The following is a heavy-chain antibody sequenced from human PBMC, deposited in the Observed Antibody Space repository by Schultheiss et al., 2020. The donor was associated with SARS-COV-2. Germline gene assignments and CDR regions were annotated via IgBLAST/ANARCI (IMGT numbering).Heavy chain of an antibody. Sequence: GGSLRLSCAASGFTFSRFGMHWVRQAPGKGLEWMATISYDGTITYYADSVKGRFTMSRDNSRNTLYLQMHILRPEDTAVYYCAKGAVAGDDAFDLWGQGTLVTGSS. CDR2: ISYDGTIT. J-gene: IGHJ3*01. D-gene: IGHD6-19*01. CDR3: AKGAVAGDDAFDL. V-gene: IGHV3-30*18. CDR1: GFTFSRFG.